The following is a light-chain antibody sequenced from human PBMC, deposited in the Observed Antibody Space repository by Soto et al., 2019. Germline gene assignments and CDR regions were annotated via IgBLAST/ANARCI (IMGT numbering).Light chain of an antibody. J-gene: IGKJ4*01. Sequence: EIVMTQSPASLSVSPGERATLSCRASQNVNNNLAWYQQKPGQAPRLLIHGASTRASGIPGTFSGSGSETEFTLNISSQQSEDFAVYYCQQYLSWPLTFGGGTKVEIK. CDR3: QQYLSWPLT. CDR1: QNVNNN. CDR2: GAS. V-gene: IGKV3-15*01.